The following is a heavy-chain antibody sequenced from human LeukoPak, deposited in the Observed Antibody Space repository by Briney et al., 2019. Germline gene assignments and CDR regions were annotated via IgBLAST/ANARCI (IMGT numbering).Heavy chain of an antibody. Sequence: SETLSLTCTVSGGSISSGGYYWSWIRQHPGKGLEWIGYIYYSGSTYYNPSLKSRVTISVDTSKNQFSLKLSSVTAADTAVYYCARDYGSGPLSDGGFDYWGQGTLVTVSS. D-gene: IGHD3-10*01. CDR2: IYYSGST. J-gene: IGHJ4*02. CDR1: GGSISSGGYY. V-gene: IGHV4-31*03. CDR3: ARDYGSGPLSDGGFDY.